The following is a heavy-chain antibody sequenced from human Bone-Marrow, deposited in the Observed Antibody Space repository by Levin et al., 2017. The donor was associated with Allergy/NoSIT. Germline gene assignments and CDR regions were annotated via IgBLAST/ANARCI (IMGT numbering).Heavy chain of an antibody. V-gene: IGHV2-5*02. CDR3: ARLYFDMMTGWDWFDP. CDR2: LYSDGAK. D-gene: IGHD3-9*01. CDR1: GFSFSTNGVG. J-gene: IGHJ5*02. Sequence: SGPTLVKPTETLTLTCSFSGFSFSTNGVGVGWIRQPPGKALEWLALLYSDGAKRYSPSLKNRVTIAKDTSKNQVVLNMTNMDPVDTGTYYCARLYFDMMTGWDWFDPWGQGTPVTVS.